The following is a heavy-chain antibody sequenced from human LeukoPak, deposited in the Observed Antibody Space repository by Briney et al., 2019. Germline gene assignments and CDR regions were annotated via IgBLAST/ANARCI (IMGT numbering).Heavy chain of an antibody. V-gene: IGHV3-53*01. CDR2: VYSDDIR. J-gene: IGHJ4*02. Sequence: GGSLRLSCAASGVAVSSSYMSWVRQAPGKGLEWVSIVYSDDIRYYVDSVKGRFSISRDTSRNTLYLQMNSLRAEDTAIYYCAKHEPVGPYDSGSYLDYWGQGTLVTVSS. CDR3: AKHEPVGPYDSGSYLDY. D-gene: IGHD3-10*01. CDR1: GVAVSSSY.